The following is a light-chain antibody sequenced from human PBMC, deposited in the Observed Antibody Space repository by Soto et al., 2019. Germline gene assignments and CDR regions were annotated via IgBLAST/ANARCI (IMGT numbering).Light chain of an antibody. V-gene: IGKV3-20*01. CDR1: QIFPSSY. J-gene: IGKJ4*01. CDR3: QHYDSSPT. Sequence: EIVLTQSPGTLSLSPGERATLSCRASQIFPSSYLAWYQQTPGQAPRLLIYGASSRATCIPDRFSGSGSGTDFILTISRLEPEDFAVYYCQHYDSSPTFGGGTKVEIK. CDR2: GAS.